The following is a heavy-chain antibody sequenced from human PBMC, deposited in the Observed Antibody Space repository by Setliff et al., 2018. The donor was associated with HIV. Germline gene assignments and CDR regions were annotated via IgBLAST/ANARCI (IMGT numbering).Heavy chain of an antibody. V-gene: IGHV1-18*01. J-gene: IGHJ4*02. CDR2: ISAYNGNT. D-gene: IGHD3-22*01. Sequence: ASVKVSCKASGYTFTSYGISWVRQAPGQGLEWMGWISAYNGNTNYAQKLQGRVTMTTDTSTSTAYMELRSLRSEDTAVYYCARETMYDSRGYLSHYFDYWGQGTPVTVSS. CDR1: GYTFTSYG. CDR3: ARETMYDSRGYLSHYFDY.